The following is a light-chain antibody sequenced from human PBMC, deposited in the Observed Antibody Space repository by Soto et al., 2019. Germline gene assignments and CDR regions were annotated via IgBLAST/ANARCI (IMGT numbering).Light chain of an antibody. V-gene: IGKV3-20*01. J-gene: IGKJ1*01. CDR2: AAS. CDR3: QQFDGSSWT. CDR1: QSVNSAS. Sequence: EIVLTQSPGALSLSPGERATLSCRASQSVNSASLSWYQQKPGQAPRLLIYAASSRATDIPDRFSGSGSGNDFTLNIDRLEPEDFAVYFCQQFDGSSWTFGQGTKWKSN.